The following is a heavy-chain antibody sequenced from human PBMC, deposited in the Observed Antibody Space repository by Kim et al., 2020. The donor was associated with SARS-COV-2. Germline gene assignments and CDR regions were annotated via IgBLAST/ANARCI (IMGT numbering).Heavy chain of an antibody. CDR2: IYYSGST. CDR1: GGSISSGGYY. V-gene: IGHV4-31*03. Sequence: SETLSLTCTVSGGSISSGGYYWSWIRQHPGKGLEWIGYIYYSGSTYYNPSLKSRVTISVDTSKNQFALKLSSVTAADTAVYYCARGPLKNPVPLGYYYYYGMDVWGEGTTVTVSS. J-gene: IGHJ6*04. CDR3: ARGPLKNPVPLGYYYYYGMDV.